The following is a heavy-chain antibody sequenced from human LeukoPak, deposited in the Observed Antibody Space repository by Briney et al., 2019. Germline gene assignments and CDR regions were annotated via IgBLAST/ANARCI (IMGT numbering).Heavy chain of an antibody. V-gene: IGHV3-49*04. J-gene: IGHJ4*02. Sequence: GGSLRLSCTASGFTFGDYAMSWVRQAPGKGLEWVGFIRSKAYGGTTEYAASVKGRFTISRDDSKSIAYLQMNSLKTEDTAVYYCTRVYSSGWYGNYIDYWGQGTLVTVSS. D-gene: IGHD6-19*01. CDR3: TRVYSSGWYGNYIDY. CDR1: GFTFGDYA. CDR2: IRSKAYGGTT.